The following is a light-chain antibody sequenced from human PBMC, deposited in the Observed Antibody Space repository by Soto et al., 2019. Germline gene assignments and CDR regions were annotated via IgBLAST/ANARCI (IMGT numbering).Light chain of an antibody. CDR1: SSDVGGYHY. CDR3: SSYTSSSTLDV. J-gene: IGLJ1*01. CDR2: DGS. Sequence: QSALTQPASVSGSPGQSITISCTGTSSDVGGYHYVSWYQQHPGKAPKLMIYDGSNRPSGVSNRFSGSKSGNTASLTSSGLQAEDEDDYYCSSYTSSSTLDVFGTGTKVTVL. V-gene: IGLV2-14*01.